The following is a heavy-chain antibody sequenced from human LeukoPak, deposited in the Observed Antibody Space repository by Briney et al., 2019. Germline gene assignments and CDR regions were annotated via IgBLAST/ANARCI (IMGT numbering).Heavy chain of an antibody. Sequence: GGSLRLSCAASGFTFSNAWMSWVRQAPGKGLEWVGRIKSKTDGGTTDYAAPVKVRFTISRDDSKNTLYLQMNSLKTEDTAVYYCTTEGGPYCGGDCYFFDYWGQGTLVTVSS. CDR3: TTEGGPYCGGDCYFFDY. CDR1: GFTFSNAW. V-gene: IGHV3-15*01. CDR2: IKSKTDGGTT. J-gene: IGHJ4*02. D-gene: IGHD2-21*02.